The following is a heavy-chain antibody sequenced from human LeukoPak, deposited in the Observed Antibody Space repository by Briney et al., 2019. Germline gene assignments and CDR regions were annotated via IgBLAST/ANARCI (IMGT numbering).Heavy chain of an antibody. J-gene: IGHJ4*02. V-gene: IGHV4-59*01. D-gene: IGHD6-19*01. CDR1: GGSISSYY. Sequence: SETLSLTCTVSGGSISSYYWSWIRQPPRKGLEWIGYIHYTGSTNYNPSLKSRVTISVDTSKNQFSLKLSSVTAADTAVYYCAREVSRIAVAGTGIFDYWGQGTLVTVSS. CDR3: AREVSRIAVAGTGIFDY. CDR2: IHYTGST.